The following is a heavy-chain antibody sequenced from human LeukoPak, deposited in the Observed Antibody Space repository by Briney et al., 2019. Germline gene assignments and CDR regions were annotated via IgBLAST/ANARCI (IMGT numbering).Heavy chain of an antibody. CDR2: IYYSGST. Sequence: SETLSLTCTVSGGSISSSNYYWGWIRQPPGKGLEWIGSIYYSGSTNYNPSLKSRVTISVDTSKNQFSLKLSSVTAADTAVYYCASESGGYSGYVGQLGLGYWGQGTLVTVSS. J-gene: IGHJ4*02. CDR3: ASESGGYSGYVGQLGLGY. CDR1: GGSISSSNYY. V-gene: IGHV4-39*07. D-gene: IGHD5-12*01.